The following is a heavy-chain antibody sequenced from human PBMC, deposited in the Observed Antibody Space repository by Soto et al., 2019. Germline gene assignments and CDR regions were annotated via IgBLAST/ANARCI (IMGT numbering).Heavy chain of an antibody. CDR2: ISSSGSTI. CDR3: ARGWELLPDYYYGMGV. V-gene: IGHV3-48*03. Sequence: GGSLRLSCAASGFTFSSYEMNWVRQAPGKGLEWVSYISSSGSTIYYADSVTGRFTISRDNAKNSLYLQMNSLRAEDTAVYYCARGWELLPDYYYGMGVWGQGTTVTVSS. J-gene: IGHJ6*02. CDR1: GFTFSSYE. D-gene: IGHD1-26*01.